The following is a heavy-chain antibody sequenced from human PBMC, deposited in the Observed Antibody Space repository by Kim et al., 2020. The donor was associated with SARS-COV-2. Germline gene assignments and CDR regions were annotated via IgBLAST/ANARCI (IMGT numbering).Heavy chain of an antibody. CDR1: GYTFTSHY. CDR3: ARNQVPIMMVNWFDP. Sequence: ASVKVSCKASGYTFTSHYMNWVRQARGQGLEWMGRINPSDGTTTYAQKFQGRVTMNTDTSTSTIYMELSSLRSDDTAVYFCARNQVPIMMVNWFDPWGQGTLVTVSS. V-gene: IGHV1-46*01. D-gene: IGHD3-16*01. CDR2: INPSDGTT. J-gene: IGHJ5*02.